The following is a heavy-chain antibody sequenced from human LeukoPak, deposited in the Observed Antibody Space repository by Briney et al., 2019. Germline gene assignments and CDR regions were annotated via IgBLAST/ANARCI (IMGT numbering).Heavy chain of an antibody. CDR2: INWNSGSI. D-gene: IGHD3-10*01. CDR3: AKVRSAFRFGDIGLDY. J-gene: IGHJ4*02. Sequence: GGSLRLSCAASGFTFDDCSIHWVRQAPGKGLEWVSGINWNSGSIAYVDSVKGRFTISRDSAKNSLYLRMNSLRPEDTALYYCAKVRSAFRFGDIGLDYWGPGTLVTVSS. CDR1: GFTFDDCS. V-gene: IGHV3-9*01.